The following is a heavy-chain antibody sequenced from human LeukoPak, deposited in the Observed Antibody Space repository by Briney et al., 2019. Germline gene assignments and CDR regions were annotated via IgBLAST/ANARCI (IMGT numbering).Heavy chain of an antibody. CDR3: ARGGLTMVRGALYGMDV. Sequence: GASVKVSCKASGYTFTSHDINWVRQATGQGLEWMGWMSPNSGDTGYAQKFQGRVTMTSDSSISTAYMELSSLRSEDTAIYYCARGGLTMVRGALYGMDVWGQGTTVTVSS. D-gene: IGHD3-10*01. CDR2: MSPNSGDT. J-gene: IGHJ6*02. V-gene: IGHV1-8*01. CDR1: GYTFTSHD.